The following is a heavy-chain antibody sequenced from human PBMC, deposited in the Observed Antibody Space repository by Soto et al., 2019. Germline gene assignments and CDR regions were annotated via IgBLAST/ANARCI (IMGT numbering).Heavy chain of an antibody. Sequence: SETLSLTRTVSGGSISSSSYSWGWIRQPPGKGLEWIGSIYSSGSTYYNPSLKSRVTISVDTSKNQFSLKLSSVTAADTAVYYCATHQSMIVVVIHTTWFDPWGQGTLVTVSS. CDR1: GGSISSSSYS. V-gene: IGHV4-39*01. CDR2: IYSSGST. D-gene: IGHD3-22*01. J-gene: IGHJ5*02. CDR3: ATHQSMIVVVIHTTWFDP.